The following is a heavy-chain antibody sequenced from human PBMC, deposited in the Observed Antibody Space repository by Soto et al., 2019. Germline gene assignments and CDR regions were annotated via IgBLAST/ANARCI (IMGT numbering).Heavy chain of an antibody. D-gene: IGHD1-20*01. V-gene: IGHV3-7*01. J-gene: IGHJ3*02. CDR3: AAYNTTRHDAFDI. CDR1: GITFKTYW. Sequence: PCGSLRFSCEVSGITFKTYWMSWVRQAPGKGLELLANMNEDANKKYYVECGRGRFTLLGDSAGGAPLLRMDSLRAEDPAVYFCAAYNTTRHDAFDIWGRGTLVTVPS. CDR2: MNEDANKK.